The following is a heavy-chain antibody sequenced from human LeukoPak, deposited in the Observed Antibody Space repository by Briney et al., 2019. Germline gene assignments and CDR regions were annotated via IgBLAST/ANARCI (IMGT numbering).Heavy chain of an antibody. D-gene: IGHD3-22*01. J-gene: IGHJ4*02. Sequence: ASVEVSCKASGGTFSSYTISWVRQAPGQGLEWMGRIIPILGTANYAQKFQGRVTIPTDESTSTAYMELSSLRSEDTAVYYCAAKPKDSSGYYIYWGQGTLVTVSS. CDR2: IIPILGTA. CDR1: GGTFSSYT. V-gene: IGHV1-69*16. CDR3: AAKPKDSSGYYIY.